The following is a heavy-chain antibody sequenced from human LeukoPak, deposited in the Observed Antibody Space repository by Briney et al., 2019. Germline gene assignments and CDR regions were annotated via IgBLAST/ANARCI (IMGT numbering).Heavy chain of an antibody. J-gene: IGHJ4*02. V-gene: IGHV3-48*03. CDR2: MSHTGSLR. CDR1: GFNFVTSE. D-gene: IGHD3-10*01. Sequence: GGSLRLSCAASGFNFVTSEMNWFRQTPGKGLEWLSYMSHTGSLRYYADSVRGRFTISRDNARSSLYLQMNSLRAEDTAVYYCARGLAGSLADYWGQGALVTVSS. CDR3: ARGLAGSLADY.